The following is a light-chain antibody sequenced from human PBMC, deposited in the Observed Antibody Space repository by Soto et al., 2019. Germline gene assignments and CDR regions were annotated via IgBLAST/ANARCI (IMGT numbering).Light chain of an antibody. CDR3: QQYGSSPPWT. J-gene: IGKJ1*01. V-gene: IGKV3-20*01. CDR2: GAS. CDR1: QSISGT. Sequence: EIVMTQSPATLSVXPXGGXTXXXRASQSISGTLAWYQQKPGQAPRLLIYGASSRANGIPDRFSGSGSGTDFTLTISRLEPEDFAVYYCQQYGSSPPWTFGQGTKVDIK.